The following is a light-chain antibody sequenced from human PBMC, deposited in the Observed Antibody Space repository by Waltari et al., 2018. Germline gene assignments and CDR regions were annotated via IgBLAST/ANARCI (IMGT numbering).Light chain of an antibody. Sequence: QDVLTQPPSASGPPGQTATISCYGSTSNIGINPVTWYQQLQGTAPKLLTQSNNQRPSGVPDRFSGSKSGTSASLIISGLQSEDEAEYFCAAWDDSLKAVLFGGGTKLTVL. CDR2: SNN. V-gene: IGLV1-44*01. CDR1: TSNIGINP. CDR3: AAWDDSLKAVL. J-gene: IGLJ2*01.